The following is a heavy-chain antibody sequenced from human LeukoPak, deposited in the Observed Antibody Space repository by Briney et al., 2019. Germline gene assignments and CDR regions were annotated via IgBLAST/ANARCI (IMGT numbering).Heavy chain of an antibody. CDR1: GYSISSGYY. J-gene: IGHJ4*02. CDR3: ARGVLLGPQVG. V-gene: IGHV4-38-2*02. Sequence: SETLSLTCTVSGYSISSGYYWGWIRQPPGKGLEWIGSIYHSGSTYYNPSLKSRVTISVDTSKNQFSLKLSSVTAADTAVYYCARGVLLGPQVGWGQGTLVTVSS. D-gene: IGHD1-26*01. CDR2: IYHSGST.